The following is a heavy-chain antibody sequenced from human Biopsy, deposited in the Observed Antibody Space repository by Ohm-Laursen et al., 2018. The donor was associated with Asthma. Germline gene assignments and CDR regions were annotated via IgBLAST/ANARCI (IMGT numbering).Heavy chain of an antibody. CDR3: ARDVMEWYLPAFGF. V-gene: IGHV3-30-3*01. J-gene: IGHJ4*02. Sequence: LSLTCAASGFTFRSYAMHWVRQAPGKGLGWVAVGGSYYDGGLKYYADSVNGRFTVSRDDSKNTLYLQMNSLRPDDTAVYYCARDVMEWYLPAFGFWGQGTLVTVSS. D-gene: IGHD3-3*01. CDR2: GGSYYDGGLK. CDR1: GFTFRSYA.